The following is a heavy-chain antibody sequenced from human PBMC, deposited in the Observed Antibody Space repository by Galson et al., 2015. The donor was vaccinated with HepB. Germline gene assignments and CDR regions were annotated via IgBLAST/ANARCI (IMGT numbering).Heavy chain of an antibody. Sequence: SVKVSCKASGYTFTSYAMHWVRQAPGQRLEWMGWINAGNGNTKYSQKFQGRVTITRDTSASTAYMELSSLRSEDTAVYYCARDRGTAMVRPFDYWGQGTLVTVSS. CDR1: GYTFTSYA. V-gene: IGHV1-3*01. CDR3: ARDRGTAMVRPFDY. D-gene: IGHD5-18*01. J-gene: IGHJ4*02. CDR2: INAGNGNT.